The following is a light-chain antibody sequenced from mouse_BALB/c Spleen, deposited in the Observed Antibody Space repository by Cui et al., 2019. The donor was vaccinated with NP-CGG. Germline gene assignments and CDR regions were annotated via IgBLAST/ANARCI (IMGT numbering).Light chain of an antibody. CDR3: ALWCSNHWV. CDR1: TGAVTTSNY. J-gene: IGLJ1*01. V-gene: IGLV1*01. Sequence: QAVVTQESALTTSPGETVTLTCRSSTGAVTTSNYANWVQEKPDHLFTGLIGGTNNRAPGVPARLSGSLIGDKAALTITGAQTEDEAIYFCALWCSNHWVFGGGTKLTVL. CDR2: GTN.